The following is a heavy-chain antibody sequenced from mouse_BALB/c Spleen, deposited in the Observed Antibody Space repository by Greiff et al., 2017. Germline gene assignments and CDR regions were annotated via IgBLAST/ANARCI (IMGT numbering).Heavy chain of an antibody. Sequence: EVKLMESGGGLVKPGGSLKLSCAASGFTFSDYYMYWVRQTPEKRLEWVATISDGGSYTYYPDSVKGRFTISRDNAKNNLYLQMSSLKSEDTAMYYCARERRSTMTLFPFAYWGQGTLVTVSA. CDR2: ISDGGSYT. CDR1: GFTFSDYY. CDR3: ARERRSTMTLFPFAY. D-gene: IGHD2-4*01. J-gene: IGHJ3*01. V-gene: IGHV5-4*02.